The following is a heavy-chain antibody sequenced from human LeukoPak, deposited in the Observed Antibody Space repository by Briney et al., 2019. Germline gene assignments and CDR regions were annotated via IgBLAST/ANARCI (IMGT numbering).Heavy chain of an antibody. CDR3: VKGDHSGSYYYFDY. CDR1: GFTFSSYA. CDR2: ISTSGGST. V-gene: IGHV3-23*01. D-gene: IGHD1-26*01. Sequence: GGSLRLSCAASGFTFSSYAMSWVRQAPGKGLEWVSSISTSGGSTYYADSVKGRFTISRDNSKNTLYLQMNSLRAEDTAVYYCVKGDHSGSYYYFDYWGQGTLVTVSS. J-gene: IGHJ4*02.